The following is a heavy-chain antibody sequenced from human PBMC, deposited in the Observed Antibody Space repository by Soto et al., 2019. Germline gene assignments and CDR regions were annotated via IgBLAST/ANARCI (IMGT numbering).Heavy chain of an antibody. J-gene: IGHJ5*02. CDR3: SRHHGPTTSENWFDP. CDR1: GYTFFTYD. V-gene: IGHV1-18*01. Sequence: QVHMVQSGVEVKTPGASVKVSCPASGYTFFTYDISWVRQAPGQGLDWMGWISTYSGDTKYAQKFQVRVTMTTDTSTTTAYLELRSLRSDDTAVYYCSRHHGPTTSENWFDPWGQGTLGNVSS. D-gene: IGHD5-12*01. CDR2: ISTYSGDT.